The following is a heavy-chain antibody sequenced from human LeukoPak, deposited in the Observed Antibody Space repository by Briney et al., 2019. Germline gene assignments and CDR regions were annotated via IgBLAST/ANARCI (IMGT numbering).Heavy chain of an antibody. Sequence: PGGSLRLSCTASGFPFNRFAMSWVRQAPGQGLAWVSAISGGGDALYADSVKGRFTISRDNSKNTLFLHMNNLTADDTALYYCAKEGITGADSWGQGTLVSVSS. CDR3: AKEGITGADS. CDR1: GFPFNRFA. CDR2: ISGGGDA. V-gene: IGHV3-23*01. J-gene: IGHJ4*02.